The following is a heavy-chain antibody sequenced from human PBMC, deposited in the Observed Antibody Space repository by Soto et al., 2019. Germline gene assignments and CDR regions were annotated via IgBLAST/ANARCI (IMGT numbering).Heavy chain of an antibody. V-gene: IGHV1-69*01. CDR2: IIPIFGTA. CDR3: ESCEWGSSWTYYYYGMDV. Sequence: QVQLVQSGAEVKKPGSSVKVSCKASGGTFSSYAISWVRQAPGQGLEWMGGIIPIFGTANYAQKFQGRVTITADESTSTAYMELSSLRYEDTAVYYCESCEWGSSWTYYYYGMDVWGQGTTVTVSS. CDR1: GGTFSSYA. D-gene: IGHD6-13*01. J-gene: IGHJ6*02.